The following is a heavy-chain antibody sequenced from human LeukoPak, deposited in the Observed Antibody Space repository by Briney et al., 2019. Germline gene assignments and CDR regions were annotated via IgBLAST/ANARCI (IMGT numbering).Heavy chain of an antibody. Sequence: SETLSLTCAVYGGSFSGYYWSWIRQPPGKGLEWIGEINHSGSTNYNPSLKSRVTISVDTSKNQFSLKLSSVTAADTAVYYCARGRLLLARYYYYMDVWGKGTTVTVSS. J-gene: IGHJ6*03. CDR3: ARGRLLLARYYYYMDV. CDR2: INHSGST. CDR1: GGSFSGYY. V-gene: IGHV4-34*01. D-gene: IGHD2-15*01.